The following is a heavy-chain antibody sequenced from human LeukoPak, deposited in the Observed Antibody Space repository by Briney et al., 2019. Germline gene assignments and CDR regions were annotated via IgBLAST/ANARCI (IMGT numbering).Heavy chain of an antibody. CDR3: ARGYHDFWTKTYYYYMDV. CDR1: GFTFSSYS. Sequence: GGSLRLSCAASGFTFSSYSMNWVRQAPGKGLEWVSSISSSSYIYYADSVKGRFTISRDNAKNSLYLQMNSLRAEDTAVYYCARGYHDFWTKTYYYYMDVWGKGATVTVSS. J-gene: IGHJ6*03. D-gene: IGHD3-3*01. V-gene: IGHV3-21*01. CDR2: ISSSSYI.